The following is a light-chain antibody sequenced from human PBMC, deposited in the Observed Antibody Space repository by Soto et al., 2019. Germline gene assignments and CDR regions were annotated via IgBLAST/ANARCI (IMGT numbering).Light chain of an antibody. V-gene: IGKV1-5*01. CDR2: DAS. CDR1: QSITIW. Sequence: DIQMTQSPSTLSASVGDRVTITCRASQSITIWLAWYQQKPGKAPKLLIIDASSLESGVPSRFSGSGSGTEFTLTISSLQPDDFAAYDCQQYNSYSWTFGQGTKVEIK. J-gene: IGKJ1*01. CDR3: QQYNSYSWT.